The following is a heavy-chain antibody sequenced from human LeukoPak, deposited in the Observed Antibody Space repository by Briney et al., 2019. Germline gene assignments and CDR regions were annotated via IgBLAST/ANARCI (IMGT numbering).Heavy chain of an antibody. CDR1: GFTFSSYP. CDR2: ISGSDGSI. Sequence: GGSLRLSCAAPGFTFSSYPMSWGRQAPGKGLEWVSGISGSDGSIDYADSVKGRFTISRDNSKNMVYLQMNSLRVEDTAVYYCAKDPSLVLLRYFDYWGQGTLVTVSS. J-gene: IGHJ4*02. V-gene: IGHV3-23*01. D-gene: IGHD3-10*01. CDR3: AKDPSLVLLRYFDY.